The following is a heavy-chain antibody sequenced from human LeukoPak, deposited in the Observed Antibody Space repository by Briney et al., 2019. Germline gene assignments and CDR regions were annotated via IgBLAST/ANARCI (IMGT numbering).Heavy chain of an antibody. J-gene: IGHJ5*01. V-gene: IGHV4-59*08. Sequence: PSETLSLTCTVSGGPISSYYWSWLRQPPGEGLEWIGYIYYSGSTNYNPSLKSRVTISVDTSKNQFSLKLSSATAADTAVYYCARADSYNGGHCHFDSWGQGTLVTVSS. CDR2: IYYSGST. D-gene: IGHD2-8*01. CDR3: ARADSYNGGHCHFDS. CDR1: GGPISSYY.